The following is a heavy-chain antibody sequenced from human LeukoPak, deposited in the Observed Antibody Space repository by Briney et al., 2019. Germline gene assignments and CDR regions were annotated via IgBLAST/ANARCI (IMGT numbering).Heavy chain of an antibody. D-gene: IGHD3-10*01. V-gene: IGHV3-21*01. CDR3: ARAAMVRGVIGWFDP. CDR2: ISSSSSYI. Sequence: GGSLRLSCAASGFTFSSYSMNWVRQAPGKGLEWVSSISSSSSYIYYADSVKGRFTISRDNAKNSLYLQMNSLRAEDTAVYYRARAAMVRGVIGWFDPWGQGTLVTVSS. CDR1: GFTFSSYS. J-gene: IGHJ5*02.